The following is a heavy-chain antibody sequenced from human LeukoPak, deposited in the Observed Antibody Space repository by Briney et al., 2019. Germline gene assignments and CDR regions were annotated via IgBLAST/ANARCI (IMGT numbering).Heavy chain of an antibody. CDR1: GFTVSSNY. J-gene: IGHJ4*02. D-gene: IGHD3-3*01. V-gene: IGHV3-66*02. Sequence: GGSLRLSCAASGFTVSSNYMSWVRQAPGKGLEWVSVIYSGGSTYYADSVKGRFTISRDNSKNTLYLQVNSLRAEDTAVYYCARDWSWSGYYKGLAVDYWGQGTLVTVSS. CDR3: ARDWSWSGYYKGLAVDY. CDR2: IYSGGST.